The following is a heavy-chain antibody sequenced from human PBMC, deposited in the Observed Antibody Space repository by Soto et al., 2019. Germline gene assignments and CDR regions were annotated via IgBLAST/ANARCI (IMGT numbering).Heavy chain of an antibody. CDR3: AREVPSSYFDL. CDR2: INHSGST. J-gene: IGHJ2*01. V-gene: IGHV4-34*01. Sequence: QVRLQQWGAGLLKPSETLPLTCAVYGGSFSDYYWSWIRQPPGKGLEWIGEINHSGSTNYNPSLKRRFTISVDTSKHQFSLKLNSVTAADTAVYYCAREVPSSYFDLWGRGTPVTVSS. CDR1: GGSFSDYY. D-gene: IGHD2-2*01.